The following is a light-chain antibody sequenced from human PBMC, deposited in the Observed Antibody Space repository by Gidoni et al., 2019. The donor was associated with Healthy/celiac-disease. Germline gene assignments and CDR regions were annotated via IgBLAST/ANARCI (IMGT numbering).Light chain of an antibody. CDR3: CSYAGSSTLV. J-gene: IGLJ2*01. CDR2: EGS. V-gene: IGLV2-23*01. CDR1: SSDVGSYNL. Sequence: QSALTQPASVSGSHGQSITISCTGTSSDVGSYNLVSWYQQHPGKAPKLMIYEGSTRPSGVSNRFSGSKSGNTASLTISGLQAEDEADYYCCSYAGSSTLVFGGGTKLTVL.